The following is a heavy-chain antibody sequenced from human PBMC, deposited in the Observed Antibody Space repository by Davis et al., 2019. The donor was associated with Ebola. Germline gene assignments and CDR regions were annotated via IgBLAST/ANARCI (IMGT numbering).Heavy chain of an antibody. CDR1: GFTFNNYG. Sequence: PGGSLRLSCAASGFTFNNYGMHWVRQAPGKGLEWVAVISFDGIIKDYSDSVKGRFTISRDNSKNMLFLQMSSLRPEDSAVYFCAKRASDYYGEQNDYWGQGTLVTVSS. J-gene: IGHJ4*02. D-gene: IGHD4-17*01. CDR2: ISFDGIIK. CDR3: AKRASDYYGEQNDY. V-gene: IGHV3-30*18.